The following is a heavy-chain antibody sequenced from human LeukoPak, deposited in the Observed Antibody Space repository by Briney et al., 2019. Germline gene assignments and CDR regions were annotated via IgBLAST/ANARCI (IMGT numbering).Heavy chain of an antibody. CDR2: INPSGSST. J-gene: IGHJ5*02. CDR1: GYTFTSYG. D-gene: IGHD1-26*01. V-gene: IGHV1-46*01. Sequence: ASVKVSCKASGYTFTSYGISWVRQAPGQGLEWMGLINPSGSSTTYAQKFQGRVTMTRDMSTSTDYMGLASLTSDDTAVYYCARDNSLGDTAWWFDPWGQGTLVTVSS. CDR3: ARDNSLGDTAWWFDP.